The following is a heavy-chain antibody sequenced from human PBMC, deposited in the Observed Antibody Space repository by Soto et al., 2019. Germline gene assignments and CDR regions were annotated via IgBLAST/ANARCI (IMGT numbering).Heavy chain of an antibody. Sequence: LSLTCAVSGGSISSGGYSWSWIRQPPGKGLEWIGYIYHSGSTYYNPSLKSRVTISVDRSKNQFSLKLSSVTAADTAVYYCARAIDSSGYYLDYWGQGTLVTVSS. CDR2: IYHSGST. V-gene: IGHV4-30-2*01. CDR1: GGSISSGGYS. D-gene: IGHD3-22*01. CDR3: ARAIDSSGYYLDY. J-gene: IGHJ4*02.